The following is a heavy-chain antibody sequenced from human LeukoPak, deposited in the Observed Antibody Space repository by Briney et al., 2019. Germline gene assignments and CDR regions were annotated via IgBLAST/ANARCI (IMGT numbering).Heavy chain of an antibody. CDR2: IYSGGNT. D-gene: IGHD4-17*01. V-gene: IGHV3-53*01. CDR1: GFTFSSYS. Sequence: GGSLRLSCAASGFTFSSYSMNWVRQAPGKGLEWVSVIYSGGNTYYADSVKGRFTISRDNSKNTLYLQMNSLRAEDTAVYYCARGAKWTTYPAQNAFDIWGQGTMVTVSS. CDR3: ARGAKWTTYPAQNAFDI. J-gene: IGHJ3*02.